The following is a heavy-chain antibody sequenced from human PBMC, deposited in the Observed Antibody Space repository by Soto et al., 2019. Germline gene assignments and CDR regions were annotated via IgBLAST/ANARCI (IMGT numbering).Heavy chain of an antibody. J-gene: IGHJ6*02. CDR1: GYIFVNYG. V-gene: IGHV1-18*01. D-gene: IGHD3-16*01. Sequence: QVQLVQSGDEVKKPGASVKVSCKAYGYIFVNYGIAWVRQAPGQGLEWMGWISPYTGNTHSATKVQGRLTMTTDTSTSTAYMDLGSLTSDDTAVYYCVMVDNYVTPTPQDVWGQGTTVTVSS. CDR2: ISPYTGNT. CDR3: VMVDNYVTPTPQDV.